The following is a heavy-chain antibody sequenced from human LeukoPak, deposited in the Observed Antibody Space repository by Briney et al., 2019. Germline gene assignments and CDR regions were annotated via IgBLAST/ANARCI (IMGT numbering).Heavy chain of an antibody. CDR1: GGSISSYY. CDR2: IYYSGST. D-gene: IGHD6-19*01. CDR3: ARLGSGWTPITD. J-gene: IGHJ4*02. Sequence: SETLSLTCTVSGGSISSYYWSWIRQPPGKGLEWIGNIYYSGSTNYNPSLKSRVTISVDTSKNQFSLKLSSVTAADTAVCYCARLGSGWTPITDWGQGTLVTVSS. V-gene: IGHV4-59*08.